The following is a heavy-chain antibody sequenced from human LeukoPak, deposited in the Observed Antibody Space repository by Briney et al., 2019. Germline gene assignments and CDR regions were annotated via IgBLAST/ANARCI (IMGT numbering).Heavy chain of an antibody. Sequence: GGSLRLSCAASGFTFSSYAMSWVRQAPGKGLEWVSAISGSGGSTYYADSVKGRFTISRDNAENSLYLQMNSLRAEDTAVYYCAKDPHREVIAILYFQHWGQGTLVTVSS. J-gene: IGHJ1*01. CDR1: GFTFSSYA. CDR2: ISGSGGST. CDR3: AKDPHREVIAILYFQH. V-gene: IGHV3-23*01. D-gene: IGHD2-21*01.